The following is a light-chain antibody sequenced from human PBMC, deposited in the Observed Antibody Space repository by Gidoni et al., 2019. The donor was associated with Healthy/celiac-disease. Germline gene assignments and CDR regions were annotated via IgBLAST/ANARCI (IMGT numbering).Light chain of an antibody. J-gene: IGKJ1*01. CDR1: QRVSSSY. Sequence: VLTHSLGTLSLSPVESATLSCSASQRVSSSYLAWYQQKPGQAPRLLIYGASSMATGIPDRCSGIGYGTDFTLTISRLEPEDCAGYYCQQYGSSPQTFGQGTKVEIK. CDR2: GAS. V-gene: IGKV3-20*01. CDR3: QQYGSSPQT.